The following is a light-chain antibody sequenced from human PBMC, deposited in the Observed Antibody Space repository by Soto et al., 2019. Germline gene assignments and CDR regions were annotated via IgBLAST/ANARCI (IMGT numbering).Light chain of an antibody. J-gene: IGLJ1*01. CDR2: EVS. V-gene: IGLV2-14*01. Sequence: QSVLTQPASVSGSPGQSITISCTGTSSDIGGYKYVSWYQQQPGKAPKLIIYEVSNRPSGVSNRFSGSKSGNTASLTISGLQADDEADYYCNSYRSSDTLVFGTGTKLTVL. CDR1: SSDIGGYKY. CDR3: NSYRSSDTLV.